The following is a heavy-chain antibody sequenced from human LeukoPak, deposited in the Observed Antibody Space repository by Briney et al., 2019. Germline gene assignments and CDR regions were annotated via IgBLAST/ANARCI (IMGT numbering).Heavy chain of an antibody. D-gene: IGHD4-17*01. CDR1: GDSITNTNW. Sequence: PSETLSLTCAVSGDSITNTNWWNWVRQPPGKGLEWIAEIDHRGNTNYNPSLKSRVTISADKSKNQFSLKLNSVTAADTAVYYCGRGYGPGYWGQGTLVTVSA. V-gene: IGHV4-4*02. CDR2: IDHRGNT. CDR3: GRGYGPGY. J-gene: IGHJ4*02.